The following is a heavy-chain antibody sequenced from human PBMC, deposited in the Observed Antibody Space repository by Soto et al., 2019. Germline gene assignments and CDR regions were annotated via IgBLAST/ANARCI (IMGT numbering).Heavy chain of an antibody. D-gene: IGHD3-22*01. Sequence: ASVRSPARFQGTALPPSGLTGYARPLDKGLSGWDGSPPYNGDRAYEQKFQGRVTMTTDASTNTVYMELRSLRSDDTAVYYCARDSPPMFYSDASGYLPLEFWGQGTLVTVSS. J-gene: IGHJ4*02. CDR3: ARDSPPMFYSDASGYLPLEF. CDR2: SPPYNGDR. CDR1: GTALPPSG. V-gene: IGHV1-18*04.